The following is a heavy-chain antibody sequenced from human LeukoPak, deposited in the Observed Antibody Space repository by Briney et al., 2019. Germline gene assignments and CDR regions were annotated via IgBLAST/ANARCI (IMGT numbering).Heavy chain of an antibody. CDR1: GGSISSSNW. Sequence: PSETLSLTCAVSGGSISSSNWWSWVRPPPGKGLEWIGEIYHSGSTNYNPSLKSRVTISVDKSKNQFSLKLSSVTAADTAVYYCARGRFLEWPPHYYYGMDVWGQGTTVTVPS. D-gene: IGHD3-3*01. J-gene: IGHJ6*02. V-gene: IGHV4-4*02. CDR2: IYHSGST. CDR3: ARGRFLEWPPHYYYGMDV.